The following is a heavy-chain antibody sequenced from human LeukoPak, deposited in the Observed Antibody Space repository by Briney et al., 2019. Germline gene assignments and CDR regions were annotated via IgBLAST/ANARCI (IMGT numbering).Heavy chain of an antibody. D-gene: IGHD6-19*01. CDR1: GYTFTSCD. Sequence: ASVMVSCKASGYTFTSCDINWVRQATGQGLEWMGWMNPNSCNTGYGQSFQGRITMTRDISIGTAYMELSNLTSEDTAIYYCTRGSSGRRDNWGRGTLVTVSA. J-gene: IGHJ4*02. V-gene: IGHV1-8*01. CDR3: TRGSSGRRDN. CDR2: MNPNSCNT.